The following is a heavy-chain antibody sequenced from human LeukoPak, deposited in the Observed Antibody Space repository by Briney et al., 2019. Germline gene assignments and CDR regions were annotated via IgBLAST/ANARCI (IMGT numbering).Heavy chain of an antibody. CDR2: ISGSGGST. V-gene: IGHV3-23*01. D-gene: IGHD3-22*01. CDR1: GFTFNNYA. J-gene: IGHJ4*02. Sequence: GGSLRLSCAASGFTFNNYAMSWVRQAPGKGLEWVSAISGSGGSTYYADSVKGRFTISRDNSKNTLYLQMNSLRAEDTAVYYCVKEHHYDSSGYSDYWGQGTLVTVSS. CDR3: VKEHHYDSSGYSDY.